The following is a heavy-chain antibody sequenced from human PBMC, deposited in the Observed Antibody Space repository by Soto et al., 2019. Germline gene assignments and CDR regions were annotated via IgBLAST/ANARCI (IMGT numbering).Heavy chain of an antibody. CDR3: ANLVDEMYYYYYYYMDV. CDR2: ISGSGGST. V-gene: IGHV3-23*01. CDR1: GFTFSSYA. Sequence: PGGSLRLSCAASGFTFSSYAMSWGRQAPGKGLEWVSAISGSGGSTYYADSVKGRFTISRDNSKNTLYLQMNSLRAEDTAVYYCANLVDEMYYYYYYYMDVWGKGTTVTVSS. J-gene: IGHJ6*03.